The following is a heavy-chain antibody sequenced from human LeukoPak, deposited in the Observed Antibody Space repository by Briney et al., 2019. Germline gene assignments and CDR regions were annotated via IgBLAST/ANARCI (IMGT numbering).Heavy chain of an antibody. CDR3: ARGWPTQWLAPHFDY. CDR1: GFTVSSNY. V-gene: IGHV3-53*01. Sequence: GGSLRLSCAASGFTVSSNYMSWVRQAPGKGLELVSVIYSGGSTYYADSVKGRFTISRDNSKNTLYLQMNSLRAEDTAVYYCARGWPTQWLAPHFDYWGQGTLVTVSS. J-gene: IGHJ4*02. CDR2: IYSGGST. D-gene: IGHD6-19*01.